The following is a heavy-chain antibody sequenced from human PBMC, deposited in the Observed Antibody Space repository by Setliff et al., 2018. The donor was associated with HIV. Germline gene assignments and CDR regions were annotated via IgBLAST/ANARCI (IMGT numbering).Heavy chain of an antibody. CDR1: GGTLSTYG. CDR3: ARDASAPPLNWFDP. J-gene: IGHJ5*02. CDR2: IIPIFDTT. V-gene: IGHV1-69*13. Sequence: GASVKVSCKASGGTLSTYGISWVRQAPGQGLEWMGGIIPIFDTTNYAQKFRGRVTITADESTGTVYMELTSLRSEDTAVYYCARDASAPPLNWFDPWGQGTLVTAPQ.